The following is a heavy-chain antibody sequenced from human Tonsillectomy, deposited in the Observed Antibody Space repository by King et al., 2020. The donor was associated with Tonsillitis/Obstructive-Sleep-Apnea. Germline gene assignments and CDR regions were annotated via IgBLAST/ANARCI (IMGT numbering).Heavy chain of an antibody. D-gene: IGHD3-16*01. CDR2: IHHSGRA. V-gene: IGHV4-34*01. CDR1: SGSFSDYY. Sequence: VQLQQWGAGLLKPSETLSLTCAVYSGSFSDYYWSWIRQPPGKGLEWIGEIHHSGRAKYNPSLKSRVTISVDMSKNQFSLKLSSVTAADTALYYCTGGTGYAWGRDDYWGQGTLVTVSS. J-gene: IGHJ4*02. CDR3: TGGTGYAWGRDDY.